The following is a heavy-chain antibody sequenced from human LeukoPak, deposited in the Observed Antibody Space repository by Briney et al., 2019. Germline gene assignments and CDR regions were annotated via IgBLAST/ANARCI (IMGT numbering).Heavy chain of an antibody. CDR1: GGSISSSSYY. V-gene: IGHV4-39*07. Sequence: PSETLSLTCTVSGGSISSSSYYWGWIRQPPGKGLEWIGSIYYSGSTYYNPSLKSRVTISVDTSRNQFSLKLSSVTAADTAVYYCARGFYYGSGSYYSLNWFDPWGQGTLVTVSS. D-gene: IGHD3-10*01. CDR3: ARGFYYGSGSYYSLNWFDP. J-gene: IGHJ5*02. CDR2: IYYSGST.